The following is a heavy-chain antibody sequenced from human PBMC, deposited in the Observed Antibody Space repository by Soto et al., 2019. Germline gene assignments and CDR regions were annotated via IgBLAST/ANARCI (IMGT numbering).Heavy chain of an antibody. D-gene: IGHD1-26*01. CDR1: GFTFSSYW. J-gene: IGHJ4*02. CDR2: IKSDASTI. V-gene: IGHV3-74*03. Sequence: GVSLRLSCAASGFTFSSYWMHWVRQVPGKGLVWVSRIKSDASTIMYADSVKGRFTISRDNAKNTLYLQVNSLRPEDTAVYYCVRGGSANYYGLFDSWGQGTLVTVSS. CDR3: VRGGSANYYGLFDS.